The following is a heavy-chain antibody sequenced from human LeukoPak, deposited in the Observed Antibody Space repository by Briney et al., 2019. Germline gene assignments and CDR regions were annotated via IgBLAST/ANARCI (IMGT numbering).Heavy chain of an antibody. CDR1: GGSLSSSSYY. CDR3: ARLHYGGNYGYYYYYMDV. V-gene: IGHV4-39*01. CDR2: IYYTGST. J-gene: IGHJ6*03. Sequence: SETLSLTCTVSGGSLSSSSYYWGWIRQPPGKGLEWLGSIYYTGSTYYNPSLKSRVTISVDTSKNQFSLKLSSVTAADTAVYYCARLHYGGNYGYYYYYMDVWGKGTTVTISS. D-gene: IGHD4-23*01.